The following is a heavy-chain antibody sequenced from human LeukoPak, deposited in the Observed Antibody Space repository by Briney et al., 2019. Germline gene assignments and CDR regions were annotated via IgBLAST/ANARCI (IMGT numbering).Heavy chain of an antibody. CDR3: ARDRPEYSSSSGAFDI. Sequence: GGSLSLSCAASGFTVSSNYMSWVRQAPGKGLEWVSVIYSGGSTYYADSVKGRFTISRDNSKNTLYLQMNSLRAEDTAVYYCARDRPEYSSSSGAFDIWGQGTMVTVSS. CDR1: GFTVSSNY. CDR2: IYSGGST. V-gene: IGHV3-66*01. J-gene: IGHJ3*02. D-gene: IGHD6-6*01.